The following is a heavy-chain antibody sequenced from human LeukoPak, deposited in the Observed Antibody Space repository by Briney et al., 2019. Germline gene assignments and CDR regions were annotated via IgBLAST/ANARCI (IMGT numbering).Heavy chain of an antibody. Sequence: SETLSLTCAVYGGSFSGYYWSWIRQPPGKGLEWIGEINHSGSTNYNPSLKSRVTISVDTSKNQFSLKLSSVTAADTAVYYCARREGYCSSTSCYLEPWGQGTLVTVSS. CDR3: ARREGYCSSTSCYLEP. D-gene: IGHD2-2*01. V-gene: IGHV4-34*01. J-gene: IGHJ5*02. CDR2: INHSGST. CDR1: GGSFSGYY.